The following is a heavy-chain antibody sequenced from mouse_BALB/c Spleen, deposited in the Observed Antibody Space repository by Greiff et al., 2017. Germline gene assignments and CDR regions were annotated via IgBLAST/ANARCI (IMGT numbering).Heavy chain of an antibody. D-gene: IGHD2-1*01. CDR3: ARVYGNPYWYFDV. CDR1: GYSITSDYA. J-gene: IGHJ1*01. Sequence: EVQLVESGPGLVKPSQSLSLTCTVTGYSITSDYAWNWIRQFPGNKLEWMGYISYSGSTSYNPSLKSRISITRDTSKNQFFLQLNSVTTEDTATYYCARVYGNPYWYFDVWGAGTTVTVSS. CDR2: ISYSGST. V-gene: IGHV3-2*02.